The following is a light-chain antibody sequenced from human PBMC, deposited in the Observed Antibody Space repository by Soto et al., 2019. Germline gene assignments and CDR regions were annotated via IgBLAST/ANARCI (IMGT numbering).Light chain of an antibody. J-gene: IGKJ1*01. CDR3: QQRSSWPWT. Sequence: EIVLTQSPATLCLSPGEGATLSCRASQSISSYLAGYQQKPGQAPRLLSYDTFNRATGIPARFSGSGSGADFTLTISSLEPEDVGVYYCQQRSSWPWTFGQGTKVEIK. CDR1: QSISSY. V-gene: IGKV3-11*01. CDR2: DTF.